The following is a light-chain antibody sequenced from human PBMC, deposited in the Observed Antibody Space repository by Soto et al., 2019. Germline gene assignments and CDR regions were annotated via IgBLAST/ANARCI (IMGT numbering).Light chain of an antibody. CDR3: VLYMGSGISV. J-gene: IGLJ1*01. CDR2: STN. CDR1: SGSVSTSYY. Sequence: QTVVTQEPSFSVSPGGTVTLTCGLSSGSVSTSYYPSWYQQTPGQAPRTLIYSTNTRSSGVPDRFSGSILGNKAALTITGAQADDEYDYNCVLYMGSGISVFATGTKVTVL. V-gene: IGLV8-61*01.